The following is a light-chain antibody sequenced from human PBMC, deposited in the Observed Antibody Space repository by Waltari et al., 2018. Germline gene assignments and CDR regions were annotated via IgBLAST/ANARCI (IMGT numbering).Light chain of an antibody. Sequence: WYQHPPGTAPKLIIYEVSKRPSGFSLRVSGSKSGSTASLTISGLQAEDETTYYCCSYTSTSTYVFGNGTKVAVL. CDR3: CSYTSTSTYV. V-gene: IGLV2-23*02. J-gene: IGLJ1*01. CDR2: EVS.